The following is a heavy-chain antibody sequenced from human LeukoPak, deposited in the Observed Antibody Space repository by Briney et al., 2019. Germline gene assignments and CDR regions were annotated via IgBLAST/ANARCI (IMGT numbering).Heavy chain of an antibody. J-gene: IGHJ4*02. CDR1: GGSISSYY. D-gene: IGHD6-13*01. Sequence: PSETLSLTCTVSGGSISSYYWSWIRQPPGKGLEWIGFIYYSGSTNYNPSLKSRVTISIDTSKNQFSLKLSSVTAADTAVYYCAKPLISIAAAGTFFDYWGQGTLVTVSS. CDR2: IYYSGST. CDR3: AKPLISIAAAGTFFDY. V-gene: IGHV4-59*08.